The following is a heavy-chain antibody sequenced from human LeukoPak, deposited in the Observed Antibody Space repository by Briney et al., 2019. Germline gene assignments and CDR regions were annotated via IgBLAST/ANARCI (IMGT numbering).Heavy chain of an antibody. D-gene: IGHD2-21*01. V-gene: IGHV4-38-2*02. CDR2: IYHSGST. CDR3: AINPSNCGFDP. CDR1: GYSISSGYY. Sequence: SETLSLTCTVSGYSISSGYYWGWIRQPPGKGLEWIGSIYHSGSTYYNPSLKSRVTISVDTSKNQFSLKLSSVTAADTAVYYCAINPSNCGFDPWGQGTMVTVSS. J-gene: IGHJ5*02.